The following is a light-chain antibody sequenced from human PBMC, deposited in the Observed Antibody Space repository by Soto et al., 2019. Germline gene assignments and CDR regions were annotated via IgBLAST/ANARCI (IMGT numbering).Light chain of an antibody. J-gene: IGKJ5*01. CDR1: QSVSLS. Sequence: EILLTQSPATLSLSPGGRATLSCGASQSVSLSLAWYQQKPGQAPRLLIYDASKRASGFPARFSGSGSGTDFTLPISRLEPEDFAVYYCQQYSSSLTITFGHGTRLEIK. CDR3: QQYSSSLTIT. CDR2: DAS. V-gene: IGKV3-11*01.